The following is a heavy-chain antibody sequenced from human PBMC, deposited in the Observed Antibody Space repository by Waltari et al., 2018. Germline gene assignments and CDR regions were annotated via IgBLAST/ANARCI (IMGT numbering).Heavy chain of an antibody. CDR3: ARKYSSGWPPYYFDY. CDR1: GGSISSSNW. CDR2: IYHSGRT. Sequence: QVQLQESGPGLVKPSGTLSLTCAVSGGSISSSNWWSWVRQPPGKGLEWIGEIYHSGRTNYNPSLKSRVTISVDKSKNQFSLKLSSVTAADTAVYYCARKYSSGWPPYYFDYWGQGTLVTVSS. J-gene: IGHJ4*02. D-gene: IGHD6-19*01. V-gene: IGHV4-4*02.